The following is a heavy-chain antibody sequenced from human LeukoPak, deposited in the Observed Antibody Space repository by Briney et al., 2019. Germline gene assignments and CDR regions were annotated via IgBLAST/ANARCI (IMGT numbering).Heavy chain of an antibody. D-gene: IGHD2-2*01. CDR2: IDPSDSYT. V-gene: IGHV5-10-1*01. Sequence: RGESLKISCKGIGCSFTSYWISRLRQMPGKGLEWMGRIDPSDSYTNYSPSFQGHVTISADKSISTAYLQWSSLKASDTAMYYCARPMGSSTIRYGCLDVWVQGTTVTVSS. CDR3: ARPMGSSTIRYGCLDV. J-gene: IGHJ6*02. CDR1: GCSFTSYW.